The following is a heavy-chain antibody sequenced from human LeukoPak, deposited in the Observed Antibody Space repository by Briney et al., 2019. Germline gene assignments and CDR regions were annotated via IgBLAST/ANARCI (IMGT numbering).Heavy chain of an antibody. CDR3: ATTRDGYNPEFDY. J-gene: IGHJ4*02. CDR1: GFTFSSYW. V-gene: IGHV3-74*01. CDR2: IDTDGSNT. Sequence: PGGSLRLSCAASGFTFSSYWMHWVRQAPGKGLVWVSRIDTDGSNTAYADSVKGRFTISRDNAKNTLYLQMNSLRAEDTAVYYCATTRDGYNPEFDYWGQGTLVTVSS. D-gene: IGHD5-24*01.